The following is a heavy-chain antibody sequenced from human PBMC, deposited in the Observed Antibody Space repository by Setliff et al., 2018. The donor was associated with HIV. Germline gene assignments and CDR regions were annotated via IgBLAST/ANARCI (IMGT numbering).Heavy chain of an antibody. CDR1: GGSVISYL. V-gene: IGHV4-59*02. Sequence: SETLSLTCSVSGGSVISYLWHWFRQPPGKGLEWIGYIYYTGITDYNPSLEGRLTISVDTSKNQVSLKLKSVTTADTAVYYCARAISAAGIAPFDFWGQGTLVTVSS. CDR3: ARAISAAGIAPFDF. D-gene: IGHD6-13*01. J-gene: IGHJ4*02. CDR2: IYYTGIT.